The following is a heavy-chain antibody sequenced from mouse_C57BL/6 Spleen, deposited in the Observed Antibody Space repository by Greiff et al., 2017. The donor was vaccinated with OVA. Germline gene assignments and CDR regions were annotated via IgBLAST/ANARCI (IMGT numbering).Heavy chain of an antibody. Sequence: QVQLQQSGAELVRPGTSVKMSCKASGYTFTNYWIGWAKQRPGHGLEWIGDIYPGGGYTNYNEKFKGKATLTADKSSSTAYMQISSLTSEDSAIYDCARKEPYYGSSDYWGQGTTLTVSS. CDR1: GYTFTNYW. D-gene: IGHD1-1*01. J-gene: IGHJ2*01. CDR3: ARKEPYYGSSDY. V-gene: IGHV1-63*01. CDR2: IYPGGGYT.